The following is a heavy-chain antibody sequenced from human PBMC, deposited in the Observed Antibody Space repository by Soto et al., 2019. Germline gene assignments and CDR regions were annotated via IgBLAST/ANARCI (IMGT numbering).Heavy chain of an antibody. D-gene: IGHD3-22*01. Sequence: GGSLRLSCAASGFTFSNYAMSWVRQTPGKGLEWVSTISGGGHNTYYADSVKGRFTISRDNPKSTLYVQMNSLRAEDTAIYYCAKESTYDSSGYYRYWGQGTLVTVSS. CDR3: AKESTYDSSGYYRY. V-gene: IGHV3-23*01. CDR2: ISGGGHNT. J-gene: IGHJ4*02. CDR1: GFTFSNYA.